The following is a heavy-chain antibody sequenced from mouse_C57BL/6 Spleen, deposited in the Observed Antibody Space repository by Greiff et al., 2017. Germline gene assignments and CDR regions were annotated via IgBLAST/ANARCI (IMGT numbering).Heavy chain of an antibody. CDR1: GYTFTSYW. Sequence: QVHVKQPGAELVKPGASVQLSCKASGYTFTSYWMQWVKQRPGQGLEWIGEIDPSDSYTNYNQKFKGKATLTVDTSSSTAYMQLSSLTSEDSAVYYCAREEASWFAYWGQGTLVTVSA. CDR2: IDPSDSYT. J-gene: IGHJ3*01. CDR3: AREEASWFAY. V-gene: IGHV1-50*01. D-gene: IGHD3-2*02.